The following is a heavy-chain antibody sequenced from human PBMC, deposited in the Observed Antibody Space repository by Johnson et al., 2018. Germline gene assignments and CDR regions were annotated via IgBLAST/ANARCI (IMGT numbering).Heavy chain of an antibody. D-gene: IGHD2-2*02. CDR2: IYSGGST. V-gene: IGHV3-53*01. CDR3: ARARHCSSTSCDILDYYYGMDV. Sequence: VQLVQSGGGLIQPGGSLRLPCAASGFTVSSNYMSWVRQAPGKGLEWVSVIYSGGSTYYADSVKGRFTISRDNSKNTLYLKMNGLRAEEPAVYYRARARHCSSTSCDILDYYYGMDVWGQGTTVTVSS. J-gene: IGHJ6*02. CDR1: GFTVSSNY.